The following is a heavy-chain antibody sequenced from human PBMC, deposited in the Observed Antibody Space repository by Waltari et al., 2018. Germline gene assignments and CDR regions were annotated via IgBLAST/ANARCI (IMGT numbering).Heavy chain of an antibody. V-gene: IGHV3-21*01. CDR2: ISSRSSYI. J-gene: IGHJ4*02. Sequence: EVQLVESGGCLVKPGGSLSLSCAASGFSVRRYSMNVVRHSPGKGLEWVSSISSRSSYIYYDDSVKGRFTISRDNAKNSLYLQMNSLRAEDTAVYYCARDYGEEWLVQIAYWGQGTLVTVSS. D-gene: IGHD6-19*01. CDR3: ARDYGEEWLVQIAY. CDR1: GFSVRRYS.